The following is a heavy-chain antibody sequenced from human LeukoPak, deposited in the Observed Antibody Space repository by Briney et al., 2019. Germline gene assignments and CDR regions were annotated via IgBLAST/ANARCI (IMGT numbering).Heavy chain of an antibody. Sequence: GGSLRLSCAASGFTFSSYGMHWVRQAPGKGLEWVAVIWYDGSNKYYADSVKGRFTISRDNSKNTLYLQMNSLRAEDTAVYYCARDQANLAVAGDAFGIWGQGTMVTVSS. CDR3: ARDQANLAVAGDAFGI. D-gene: IGHD6-19*01. CDR1: GFTFSSYG. J-gene: IGHJ3*02. CDR2: IWYDGSNK. V-gene: IGHV3-33*08.